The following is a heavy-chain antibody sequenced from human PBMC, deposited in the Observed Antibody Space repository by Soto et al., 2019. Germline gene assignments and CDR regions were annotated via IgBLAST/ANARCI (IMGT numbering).Heavy chain of an antibody. CDR1: GFTFSTYS. CDR3: ARDPYY. V-gene: IGHV3-48*01. J-gene: IGHJ4*02. Sequence: GGSLRLSCAASGFTFSTYSMNWVRQAPGKGLEWVSYISSSSTIFYTDSVKGRFTISRDNSKNTLYLQMNSLRAEDTAVYYCARDPYYWGQGTLVTVSS. CDR2: ISSSSTI.